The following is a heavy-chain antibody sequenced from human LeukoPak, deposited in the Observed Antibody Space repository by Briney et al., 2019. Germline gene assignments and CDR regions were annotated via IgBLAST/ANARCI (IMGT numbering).Heavy chain of an antibody. Sequence: PGRSLRLSCAASGFTFSSYAMHWVRQAPGKGLEWVAVLSYDGSTKYYADSVKGRFTISRDNSKNTLYLQMNSLRAEDTAVYYCARVFSAVQRLDAFDIWGQGTMVTVSS. D-gene: IGHD5-24*01. J-gene: IGHJ3*02. CDR1: GFTFSSYA. CDR3: ARVFSAVQRLDAFDI. CDR2: LSYDGSTK. V-gene: IGHV3-30*04.